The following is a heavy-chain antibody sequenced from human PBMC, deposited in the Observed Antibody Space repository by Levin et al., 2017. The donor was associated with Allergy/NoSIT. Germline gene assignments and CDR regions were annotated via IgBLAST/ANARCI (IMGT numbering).Heavy chain of an antibody. Sequence: SETLSLTCAVYGGSFSGYYWSWIRQPPGKGLEWIGEINHSGSTNYNPSLKSRVTISVDTSKNQFSLKLSSVTAADTAVYYCARTNIVATPYYFDYWGQGTLVTVSS. J-gene: IGHJ4*02. D-gene: IGHD5-12*01. CDR2: INHSGST. V-gene: IGHV4-34*01. CDR3: ARTNIVATPYYFDY. CDR1: GGSFSGYY.